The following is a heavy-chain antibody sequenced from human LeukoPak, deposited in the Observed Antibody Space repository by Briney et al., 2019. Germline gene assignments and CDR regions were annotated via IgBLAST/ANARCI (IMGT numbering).Heavy chain of an antibody. D-gene: IGHD6-6*01. CDR1: GFTFSSYW. CDR3: VREGAYSTSSPAGY. V-gene: IGHV3-7*01. J-gene: IGHJ4*02. CDR2: INQDGSEK. Sequence: PGGSLRLSCAASGFTFSSYWMSWVRQAPGKRLEWVANINQDGSEKYYVDSVKGRFIISRDNARNSLFQQMNILTAEDTAIYYCVREGAYSTSSPAGYWGQGTLVSVSS.